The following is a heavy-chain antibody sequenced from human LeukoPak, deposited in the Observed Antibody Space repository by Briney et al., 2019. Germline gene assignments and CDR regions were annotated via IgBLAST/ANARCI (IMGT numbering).Heavy chain of an antibody. Sequence: TGGSLRLSCAASGFTFSSYAMSWVRQAPGKGLEWVSAISGSGGSTYYADSVKGRFTISRDNSKNTLYLQMNSLRAEDTAVYYCAKSVVGYSYAAPIFGYWGQGTLVTVSS. J-gene: IGHJ4*02. CDR3: AKSVVGYSYAAPIFGY. CDR1: GFTFSSYA. V-gene: IGHV3-23*01. D-gene: IGHD5-18*01. CDR2: ISGSGGST.